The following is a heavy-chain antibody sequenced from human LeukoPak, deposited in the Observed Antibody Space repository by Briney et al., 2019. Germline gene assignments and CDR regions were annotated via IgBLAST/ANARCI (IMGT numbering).Heavy chain of an antibody. J-gene: IGHJ4*02. D-gene: IGHD1-7*01. Sequence: GASVKVSCKASGYTFTNYGVTWVRLAPGQGPEWLGWNSGYSGDTYYAQNLQDRVTMTTNTSTRTAYMELRSLRSDDTAVYYCARVYTRAYQTSAQLHYSFDFWGQGTLVTVSS. CDR1: GYTFTNYG. V-gene: IGHV1-18*01. CDR2: NSGYSGDT. CDR3: ARVYTRAYQTSAQLHYSFDF.